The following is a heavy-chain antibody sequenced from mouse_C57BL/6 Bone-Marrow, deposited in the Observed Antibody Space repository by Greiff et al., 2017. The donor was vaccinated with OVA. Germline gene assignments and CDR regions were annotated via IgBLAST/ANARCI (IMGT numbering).Heavy chain of an antibody. CDR3: VRHGYYAMDY. CDR2: IRSKSNNYAT. CDR1: GFSFNTYA. Sequence: EVQLVESGGGLVQPKGSLKLSCAASGFSFNTYAMNWVRQAPGKGLEWVARIRSKSNNYATYYADSVKDRFTISRGDSESMLYLQMNNLKTEDTAVYYCVRHGYYAMDYGGQGTSVTVSS. J-gene: IGHJ4*01. V-gene: IGHV10-1*01.